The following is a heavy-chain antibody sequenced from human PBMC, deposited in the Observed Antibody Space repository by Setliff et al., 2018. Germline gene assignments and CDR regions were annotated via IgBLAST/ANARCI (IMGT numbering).Heavy chain of an antibody. V-gene: IGHV3-23*01. D-gene: IGHD3-16*01. CDR1: GFTFSSYA. CDR3: AKSANRVQIWFGDYMDV. Sequence: PGGSLRLSCAASGFTFSSYAMNWVRQAPGKGLEWVSVFSYSGGDTYYADSVKGRFTISRDNSKNTLYLQMNSLKADDTAVYYCAKSANRVQIWFGDYMDVWGKGTTVTVSS. CDR2: FSYSGGDT. J-gene: IGHJ6*03.